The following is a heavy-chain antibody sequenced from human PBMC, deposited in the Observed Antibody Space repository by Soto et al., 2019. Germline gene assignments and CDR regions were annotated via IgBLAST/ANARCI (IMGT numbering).Heavy chain of an antibody. CDR2: MNPNNGNT. CDR3: AKGPRSGGCDY. V-gene: IGHV1-8*01. J-gene: IGHJ4*02. D-gene: IGHD6-25*01. Sequence: QVQLVQSGAEVKKPGASVKISCKASGYTFTSDDFNWVRQATGQGREWMGWMNPNNGNTAYAQKFQGRVTMTRDTSISTAYMELSSLTSEDTAVYYCAKGPRSGGCDYWGQGTLVTVSS. CDR1: GYTFTSDD.